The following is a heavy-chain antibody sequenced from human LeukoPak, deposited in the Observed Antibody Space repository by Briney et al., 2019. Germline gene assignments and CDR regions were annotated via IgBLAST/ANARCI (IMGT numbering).Heavy chain of an antibody. J-gene: IGHJ3*02. Sequence: PSETLSLTCTVSGGSISSYYWSWIRQPPGKGLEWDGYIYYSGSTNYNPSLKSRVTISVDTSKNQFSLKLSSVTAADTAVYYCARDLYPYGDYPDAFDIWGQGTMVTVSS. V-gene: IGHV4-59*01. CDR2: IYYSGST. D-gene: IGHD4-17*01. CDR3: ARDLYPYGDYPDAFDI. CDR1: GGSISSYY.